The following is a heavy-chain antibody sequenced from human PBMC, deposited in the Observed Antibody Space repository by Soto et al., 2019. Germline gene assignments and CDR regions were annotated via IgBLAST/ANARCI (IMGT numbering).Heavy chain of an antibody. CDR2: INSVASYV. CDR3: TRDRSSFMRGRIRGPYGGLDV. D-gene: IGHD3-10*01. Sequence: QLVESGGGLVKPGGALRVSCAASRFPFRWYCIPWVRQAPMKGLEWVASINSVASYVYYADSGEGRFTISRDNAKNSVYLQMNSLRAEDTAVYYCTRDRSSFMRGRIRGPYGGLDVWGQGTTVLVS. J-gene: IGHJ6*02. V-gene: IGHV3-21*01. CDR1: RFPFRWYC.